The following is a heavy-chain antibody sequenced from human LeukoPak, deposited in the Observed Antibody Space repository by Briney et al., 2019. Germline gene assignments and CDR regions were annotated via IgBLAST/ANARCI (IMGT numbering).Heavy chain of an antibody. D-gene: IGHD3-3*01. J-gene: IGHJ4*02. CDR3: ARPSRITIFGVVIPKSYFDY. Sequence: SETLSLTCTVSGGSISSYYWSWIRQPPGKGLEWIGEINHSGSTNYNPSLKSRVTISVDTSKNQFSLKLSSVTAADTAVYYCARPSRITIFGVVIPKSYFDYWGQGTLVTVSS. CDR2: INHSGST. CDR1: GGSISSYY. V-gene: IGHV4-34*01.